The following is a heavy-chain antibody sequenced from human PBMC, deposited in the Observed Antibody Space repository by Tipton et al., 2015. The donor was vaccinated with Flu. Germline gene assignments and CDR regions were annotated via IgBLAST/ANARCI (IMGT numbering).Heavy chain of an antibody. CDR3: VNENFFDNSGYPIHEMDV. CDR1: GGSFNNNG. J-gene: IGHJ6*02. CDR2: ISPTLGMT. D-gene: IGHD5-18*01. V-gene: IGHV1-69*09. Sequence: QLVQSGAEVKKPGSSVKVSCKASGGSFNNNGISWVRQAPGQGLEWMGRISPTLGMTHYAEKFQGSVTITADKSTSTVYMELRSLRSEDTAVYFCVNENFFDNSGYPIHEMDVWGRGTTVIVSS.